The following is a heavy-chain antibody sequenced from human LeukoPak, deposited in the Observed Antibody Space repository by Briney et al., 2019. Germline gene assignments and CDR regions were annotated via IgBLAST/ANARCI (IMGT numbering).Heavy chain of an antibody. CDR3: AKVYGSGSFWGYFDY. Sequence: GRSLRLSCAASGLTFGSYGMHWVRQAPGKGLEWVAVISHEGSNKYYADSVKGRFTISRDNSKNMVYLQMNSLRAEDTAVYYCAKVYGSGSFWGYFDYWGQGTLVTVSS. J-gene: IGHJ4*02. D-gene: IGHD3-10*01. CDR1: GLTFGSYG. CDR2: ISHEGSNK. V-gene: IGHV3-30*18.